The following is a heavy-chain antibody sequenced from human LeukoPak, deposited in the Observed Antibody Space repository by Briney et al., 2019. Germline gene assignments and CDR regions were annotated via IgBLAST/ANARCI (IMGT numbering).Heavy chain of an antibody. CDR3: ARDVVVVPLY. CDR2: IKKDGSEK. V-gene: IGHV3-7*04. CDR1: GFTFSSYW. D-gene: IGHD3-22*01. Sequence: GGSLRLPCAASGFTFSSYWMSWVRQAPGKGLEWVANIKKDGSEKNYVDSAKGRFTISRDNAKNSLYLQMNSLRAEDTAVYYCARDVVVVPLYWGRGTLVTVSS. J-gene: IGHJ4*02.